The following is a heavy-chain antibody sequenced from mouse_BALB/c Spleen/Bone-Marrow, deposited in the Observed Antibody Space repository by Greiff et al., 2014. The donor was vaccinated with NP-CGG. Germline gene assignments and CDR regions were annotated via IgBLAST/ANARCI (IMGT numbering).Heavy chain of an antibody. CDR2: ISSGGST. V-gene: IGHV5-6-5*01. CDR3: AREGGTTAHYYAMDY. Sequence: LVESGGGLVKPGGSLKLSCAASGFTFSSHAMSWVRQTPEKRLEWVASISSGGSTYYPDSVKGRFTISRDNARNILYLQMSSLRSEDTAMYYCAREGGTTAHYYAMDYWGQGTSVTVSS. D-gene: IGHD1-2*01. CDR1: GFTFSSHA. J-gene: IGHJ4*01.